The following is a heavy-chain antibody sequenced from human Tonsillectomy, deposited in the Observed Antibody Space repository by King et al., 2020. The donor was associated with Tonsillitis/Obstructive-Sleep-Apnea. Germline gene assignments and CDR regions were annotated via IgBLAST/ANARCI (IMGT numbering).Heavy chain of an antibody. Sequence: VQLVQSGGGLVKPGGSLRLSCAASGFTFSDYYMSWIRQAPGKGLEWVSYISSGSSYTNYADSVKGRFTTSRDNTKNSLYLQMNSLRAEDTAVYYCARPGVGATSEYYYYGMDVWGQGTTVTVSS. CDR3: ARPGVGATSEYYYYGMDV. CDR2: ISSGSSYT. J-gene: IGHJ6*02. V-gene: IGHV3-11*06. CDR1: GFTFSDYY. D-gene: IGHD1-26*01.